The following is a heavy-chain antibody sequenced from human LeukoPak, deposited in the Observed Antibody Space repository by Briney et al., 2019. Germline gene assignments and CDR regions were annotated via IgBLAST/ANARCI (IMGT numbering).Heavy chain of an antibody. CDR1: GFTFNIFG. CDR2: ISPDGNLE. Sequence: GRSLRLSCAASGFTFNIFGIRWVRQAPGKGLEWVAAISPDGNLEYYTESVKGRFTVSRDNSNNMIYLQMNSLRGEDSAVYYCAKINNYDDYWGQGTLVTVSS. V-gene: IGHV3-30*18. J-gene: IGHJ4*02. CDR3: AKINNYDDY. D-gene: IGHD3-22*01.